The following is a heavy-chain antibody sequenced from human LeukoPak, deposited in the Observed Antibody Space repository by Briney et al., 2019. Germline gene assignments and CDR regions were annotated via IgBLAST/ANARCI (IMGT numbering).Heavy chain of an antibody. CDR2: ISSSSSTI. Sequence: GGSLRLSCAASGFTFSSYSMNWVRQAPGKGLEWVSCISSSSSTIYYADSVKGRFTISRDNAKNSLYLQMNSLRAEDTAVYYCARDEGGRTSSFPFDYWGQGTLVTVSS. J-gene: IGHJ4*02. V-gene: IGHV3-48*01. CDR1: GFTFSSYS. D-gene: IGHD6-13*01. CDR3: ARDEGGRTSSFPFDY.